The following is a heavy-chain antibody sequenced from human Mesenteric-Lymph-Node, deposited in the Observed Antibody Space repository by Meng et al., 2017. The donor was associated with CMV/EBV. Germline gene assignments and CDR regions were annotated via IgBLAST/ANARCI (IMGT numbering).Heavy chain of an antibody. J-gene: IGHJ5*02. Sequence: SETLSLTCTVSGASISRGDYNWIWIRQSPGRGLEWIGHIYYSGSTYYNPSLKSRITLSVDTSKNQFSLNLSSVTAADTAVYYCARAHKGLGVYWRDNWLDPWGHGTLVTVSS. V-gene: IGHV4-30-4*01. CDR1: GASISRGDYN. D-gene: IGHD2-8*02. CDR3: ARAHKGLGVYWRDNWLDP. CDR2: IYYSGST.